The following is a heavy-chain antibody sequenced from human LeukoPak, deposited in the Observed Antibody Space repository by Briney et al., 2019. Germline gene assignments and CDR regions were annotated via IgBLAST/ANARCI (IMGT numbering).Heavy chain of an antibody. CDR2: ISYDGSNK. J-gene: IGHJ6*02. CDR1: GFTFSSHS. Sequence: GGSLRLSCAASGFTFSSHSMNWVRQAPGKGLEWVAVISYDGSNKYYADSVKGRFTISRDNSKNTLYLQMNSLRAEDTAVYYCARDPSPSYYDFWSGYFGYYGMDVWGQGTTVTVSS. V-gene: IGHV3-30*03. CDR3: ARDPSPSYYDFWSGYFGYYGMDV. D-gene: IGHD3-3*01.